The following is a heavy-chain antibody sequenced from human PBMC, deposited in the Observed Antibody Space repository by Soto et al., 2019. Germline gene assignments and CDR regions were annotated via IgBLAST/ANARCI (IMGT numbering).Heavy chain of an antibody. CDR1: GGSISSYY. CDR2: IYYSGST. Sequence: PSETLSLTCTVSGGSISSYYWSWIRQPPGKGLEWIGYIYYSGSTNYNPSLKSRVTISVDTSKNQFSLKLSSVTAADTAVYYCARDNLYGGTWYNWFDPWGQGTPVTVSS. CDR3: ARDNLYGGTWYNWFDP. V-gene: IGHV4-59*01. D-gene: IGHD3-16*01. J-gene: IGHJ5*02.